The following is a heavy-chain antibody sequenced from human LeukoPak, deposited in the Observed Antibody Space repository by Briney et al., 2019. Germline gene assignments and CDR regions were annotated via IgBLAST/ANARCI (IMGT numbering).Heavy chain of an antibody. CDR1: SYSISSGYY. CDR2: VYQSEST. V-gene: IGHV4-38-2*02. J-gene: IGHJ4*02. CDR3: ARDPLNQNTENYARGGYFDY. D-gene: IGHD1-7*01. Sequence: SETLSLTCTVSSYSISSGYYWAWIRQPPGKGLEWIASVYQSESTYYNPSLKSRVTTSLDTSNNQFSLKLSSVTAADTAVYYCARDPLNQNTENYARGGYFDYWGQGTLVTVSS.